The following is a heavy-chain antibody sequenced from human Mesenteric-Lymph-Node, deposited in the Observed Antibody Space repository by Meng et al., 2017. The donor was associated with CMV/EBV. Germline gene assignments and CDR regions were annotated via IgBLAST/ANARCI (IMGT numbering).Heavy chain of an antibody. CDR3: ARGAAAGTLGSWFDP. Sequence: SGFTFSSYTMNWVRQAPGKGLEWVSCISSGSTYIYYADSVRGRFTISRDNAENSLYLQMNTLRAEDTAVYYCARGAAAGTLGSWFDPWGQGTLVTVSS. J-gene: IGHJ5*02. CDR2: ISSGSTYI. D-gene: IGHD6-13*01. V-gene: IGHV3-21*01. CDR1: GFTFSSYT.